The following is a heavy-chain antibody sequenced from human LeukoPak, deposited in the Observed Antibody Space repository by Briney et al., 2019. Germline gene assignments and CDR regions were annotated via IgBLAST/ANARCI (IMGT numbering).Heavy chain of an antibody. V-gene: IGHV3-11*04. J-gene: IGHJ4*02. CDR1: GFTFSDYY. D-gene: IGHD3-3*01. CDR3: ARAGVDSSGYYYQGFDY. CDR2: ITSSGKSV. Sequence: GGSLRLSCAASGFTFSDYYMGWIRQAPGKGLEWISYITSSGKSVYYAASVKGRFTISRDNAKNSLYLQVNSLTAEDAAVYYCARAGVDSSGYYYQGFDYWGQGTQVTVSS.